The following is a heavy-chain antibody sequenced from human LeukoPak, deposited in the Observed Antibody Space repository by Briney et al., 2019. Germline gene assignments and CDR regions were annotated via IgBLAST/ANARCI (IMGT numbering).Heavy chain of an antibody. J-gene: IGHJ3*02. CDR3: VSQMGNSFDI. Sequence: GGSLRLSCAASGFTFSNCAMDWVRQSPGEGLEWIAYISDSSTSTYYAASVRGRFSISRDNAKNSLFLQRNGLRAEDTAVYYCVSQMGNSFDIWGQGTMVTVSS. CDR1: GFTFSNCA. V-gene: IGHV3-48*04. CDR2: ISDSSTST. D-gene: IGHD5-24*01.